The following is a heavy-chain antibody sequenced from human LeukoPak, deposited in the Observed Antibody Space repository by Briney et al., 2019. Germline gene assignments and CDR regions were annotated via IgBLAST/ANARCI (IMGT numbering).Heavy chain of an antibody. D-gene: IGHD6-13*01. CDR1: GFTFSSYS. CDR2: ISSSSSYI. V-gene: IGHV3-21*01. Sequence: PGGSLRLPCAASGFTFSSYSMNWVRQAPGKGLEWVSSISSSSSYIYYADSVKGRLTISRDNAKNSLYLQMNSLRAEDTAVYYCARDIGQQLRDYFDYWGQGTLVTVSS. J-gene: IGHJ4*02. CDR3: ARDIGQQLRDYFDY.